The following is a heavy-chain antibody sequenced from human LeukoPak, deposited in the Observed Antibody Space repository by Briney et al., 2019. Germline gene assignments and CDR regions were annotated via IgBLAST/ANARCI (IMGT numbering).Heavy chain of an antibody. CDR1: GFTFRKYW. CDR3: ARFFSRWDRPYYFDH. D-gene: IGHD3-16*01. Sequence: GGSLRLSCTVSGFTFRKYWMSWVRQAPGKGLEWVANIKEDGGEKNYVDSVKGRCTISRDNSKNSVDLQMNSLRGEDTAVYYCARFFSRWDRPYYFDHWGQGTLVTVSS. CDR2: IKEDGGEK. V-gene: IGHV3-7*01. J-gene: IGHJ4*02.